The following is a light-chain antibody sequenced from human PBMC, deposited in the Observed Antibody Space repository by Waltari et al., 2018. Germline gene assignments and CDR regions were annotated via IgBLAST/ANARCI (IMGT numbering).Light chain of an antibody. Sequence: QSVLTQPPSVSAAPGQTVTISCSGSSSNIGSNYVSWYQHLPRTAPKVLIYNHNERPSGMPDRFSCSTSGTSATLVITGLQTGDEADYYCATWDTSLGDLWVFGGGTRLTVL. J-gene: IGLJ3*02. CDR3: ATWDTSLGDLWV. CDR1: SSNIGSNY. CDR2: NHN. V-gene: IGLV1-51*01.